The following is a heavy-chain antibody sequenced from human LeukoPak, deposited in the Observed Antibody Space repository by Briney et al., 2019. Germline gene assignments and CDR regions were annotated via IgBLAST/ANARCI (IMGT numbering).Heavy chain of an antibody. CDR3: ARDRLTNDAFDI. Sequence: PGGSLRLSCAASGFTFNSYWMHWVRQAPGKGLGWVSRINSDGSGTTDADFVKGRFTISRDNSKNTLYLQMNSLSAEDTAMYYCARDRLTNDAFDIWGQGTMVTVSS. CDR2: INSDGSGT. V-gene: IGHV3-74*01. CDR1: GFTFNSYW. D-gene: IGHD2-8*01. J-gene: IGHJ3*02.